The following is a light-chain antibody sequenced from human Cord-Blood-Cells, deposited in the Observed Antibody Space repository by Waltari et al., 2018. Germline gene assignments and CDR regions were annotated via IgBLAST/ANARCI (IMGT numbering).Light chain of an antibody. J-gene: IGKJ4*01. V-gene: IGKV1-39*01. CDR2: AAS. CDR3: QQSYSTPLT. CDR1: QSISSY. Sequence: IQITQSPSSLSASVGDRVTITCRASQSISSYLNWYHQKPGKAPKLLIYAASSLQSGVPSRFSGSGSGTDFTLTISSLQPEDFATYYCQQSYSTPLTFGGGTKVEIK.